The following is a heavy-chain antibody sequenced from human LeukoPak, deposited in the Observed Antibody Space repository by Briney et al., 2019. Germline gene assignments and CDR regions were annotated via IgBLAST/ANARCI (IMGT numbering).Heavy chain of an antibody. V-gene: IGHV3-30*04. D-gene: IGHD6-13*01. CDR1: GFTFRDYT. Sequence: GGSLRLSCAASGFTFRDYTMQWVRQAPGKGLEWVALLPPDGSYQYYADSLKGRFTISRDNSKNALYLQMNSLRLEDTAVYYCARGLHDRSWYGAHWGQGTLLSVSS. CDR2: LPPDGSYQ. CDR3: ARGLHDRSWYGAH. J-gene: IGHJ4*02.